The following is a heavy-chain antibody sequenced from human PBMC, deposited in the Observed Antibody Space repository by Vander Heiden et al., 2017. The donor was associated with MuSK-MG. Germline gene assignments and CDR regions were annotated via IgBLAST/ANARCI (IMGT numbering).Heavy chain of an antibody. CDR1: RGSINNYY. D-gene: IGHD7-27*01. J-gene: IGHJ4*02. V-gene: IGHV4-4*07. CDR3: ACTNGGSSRRVDY. Sequence: QVQLQESVPGLVKPSATLSLTCTVSRGSINNYYWSWIRQPAGKGLEWIGHIYTSGSTNYNPSLKSRATMSVDTSKNQLSLKLSSVTAADTAVYYCACTNGGSSRRVDYWGQGTLVTVSS. CDR2: IYTSGST.